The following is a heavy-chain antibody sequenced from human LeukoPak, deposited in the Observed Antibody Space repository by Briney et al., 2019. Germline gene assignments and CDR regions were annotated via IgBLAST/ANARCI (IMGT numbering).Heavy chain of an antibody. J-gene: IGHJ4*02. CDR2: IYHTGNT. V-gene: IGHV4-38-2*02. Sequence: SETLSLTCTVSGYSISSGYFWGWIRQPPGKGLEWIASIYHTGNTYYNASLKSRVNLSVDRSKNQFSLKLSPVTAADTAVYYCARGNVYFDYWDQGILVTVSS. CDR1: GYSISSGYF. CDR3: ARGNVYFDY.